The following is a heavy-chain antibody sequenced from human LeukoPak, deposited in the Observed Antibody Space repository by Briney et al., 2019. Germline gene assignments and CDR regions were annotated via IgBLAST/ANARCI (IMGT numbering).Heavy chain of an antibody. Sequence: ASVKVSCKTSGGTFNNSAISWVRQAPGQGLEWLGGIMPLFGTAGYAQKFQGRVTITKDESTRTVYLELTSLTCDDTAVYYCARDVHGDYGSGWFDPWGQGTLVSVSS. D-gene: IGHD4-17*01. CDR2: IMPLFGTA. CDR3: ARDVHGDYGSGWFDP. V-gene: IGHV1-69*05. J-gene: IGHJ5*02. CDR1: GGTFNNSA.